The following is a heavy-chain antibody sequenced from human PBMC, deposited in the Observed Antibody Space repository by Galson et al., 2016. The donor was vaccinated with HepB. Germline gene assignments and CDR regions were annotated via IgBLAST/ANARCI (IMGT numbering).Heavy chain of an antibody. J-gene: IGHJ2*01. CDR2: IRFDGSNQ. V-gene: IGHV3-33*01. Sequence: SLRLSCAASGFTFSSYGIHWVRQAPGKGLEWVALIRFDGSNQYYADSVKGRFSISRDNSKNTLYLQMNSLRADDTAVYYCARDPEKGGLWFFGLWGRGTLVTVSS. CDR3: ARDPEKGGLWFFGL. CDR1: GFTFSSYG. D-gene: IGHD3/OR15-3a*01.